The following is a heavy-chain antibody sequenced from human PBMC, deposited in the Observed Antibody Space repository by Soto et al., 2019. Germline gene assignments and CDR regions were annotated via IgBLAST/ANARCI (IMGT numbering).Heavy chain of an antibody. D-gene: IGHD3-10*01. V-gene: IGHV3-15*01. J-gene: IGHJ4*02. CDR2: IKSKTDGGTT. Sequence: GGSLRLSCAASGFTFSNAWMSWLRQAPGKGLEWVGRIKSKTDGGTTDYAAPVKGRFTISRDDSKNKLYLQTNSLKTEDTAAYYSPTDSEGGGGYNLSTKSPGFANWGQGPLGT. CDR1: GFTFSNAW. CDR3: PTDSEGGGGYNLSTKSPGFAN.